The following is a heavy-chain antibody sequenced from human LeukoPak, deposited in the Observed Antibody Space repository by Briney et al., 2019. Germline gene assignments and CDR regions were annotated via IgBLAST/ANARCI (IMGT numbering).Heavy chain of an antibody. CDR3: AKELEGGYSYGAVDY. D-gene: IGHD5-18*01. CDR1: GFTFSSYA. CDR2: ISGSGGST. Sequence: RGSLRLSCAASGFTFSSYAMSWVRQAPGKGLEWVSAISGSGGSTYYADSVKGRFTISRDNSKNTLYLQMNSLRAEDTAVYYCAKELEGGYSYGAVDYWGQGTLVTVSS. V-gene: IGHV3-23*01. J-gene: IGHJ4*02.